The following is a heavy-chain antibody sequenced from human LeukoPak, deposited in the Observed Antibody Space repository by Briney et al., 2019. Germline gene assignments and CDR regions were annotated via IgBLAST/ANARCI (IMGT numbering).Heavy chain of an antibody. D-gene: IGHD2-2*01. CDR3: AKERYCSTTTCPFDS. Sequence: GGSLRLSCAASGFTFIKYSMTWVRQAPGKGLEWVSAITGSGAFTDYADSVKGRFTISRDNSKNALFLQMDSLRLEDTAVYYCAKERYCSTTTCPFDSWGQGTLVTVSS. V-gene: IGHV3-23*01. CDR1: GFTFIKYS. J-gene: IGHJ4*02. CDR2: ITGSGAFT.